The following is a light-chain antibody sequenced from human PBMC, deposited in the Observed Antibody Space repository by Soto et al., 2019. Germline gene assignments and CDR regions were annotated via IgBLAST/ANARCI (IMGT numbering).Light chain of an antibody. CDR3: SAWDDSLGGPV. Sequence: QSVLTQPPSTSGTPGQRVTISCIGSSSNIVDNYVYWYQQFPGTAPKLLVYRDNQRPSGVPDRFSGSKSGTSASLAISGLRSEDEANYYCSAWDDSLGGPVFGGGTKVTVL. CDR2: RDN. CDR1: SSNIVDNY. J-gene: IGLJ3*02. V-gene: IGLV1-47*01.